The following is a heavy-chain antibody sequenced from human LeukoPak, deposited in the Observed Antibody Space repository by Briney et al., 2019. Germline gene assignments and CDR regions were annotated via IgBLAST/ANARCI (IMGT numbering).Heavy chain of an antibody. Sequence: SSETLSLTCTVSGGSISSYYWSWIRQPPGKGLEWIGYIYYSGSTNYNPSLKSRVTISVDTSKNQLSLKLSSVTAEDTAVYYCARTGYCSGNSCYLNPIDYWGQGTLVTVSS. CDR3: ARTGYCSGNSCYLNPIDY. CDR2: IYYSGST. J-gene: IGHJ4*02. D-gene: IGHD2-15*01. CDR1: GGSISSYY. V-gene: IGHV4-59*01.